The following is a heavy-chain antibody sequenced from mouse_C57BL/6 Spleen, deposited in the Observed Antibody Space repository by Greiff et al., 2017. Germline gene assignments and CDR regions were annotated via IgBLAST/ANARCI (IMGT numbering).Heavy chain of an antibody. V-gene: IGHV1-74*01. CDR1: GYTFTSYW. D-gene: IGHD2-5*01. CDR3: AIIREESLYYSNYDYAMDY. CDR2: IHPSDSDT. Sequence: QVHVKQPGAELVKPGASVKVSCKASGYTFTSYWMHWVKQRPGQGLEWIGRIHPSDSDTNYNQKFKGKATLTVDKSSSTAYMQLSSLTSEDSAVYYCAIIREESLYYSNYDYAMDYWGQGTSVTVSS. J-gene: IGHJ4*01.